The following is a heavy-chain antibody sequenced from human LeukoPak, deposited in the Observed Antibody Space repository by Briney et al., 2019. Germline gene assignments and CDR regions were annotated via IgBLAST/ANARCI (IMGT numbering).Heavy chain of an antibody. D-gene: IGHD2/OR15-2a*01. CDR1: GYTFTGYY. Sequence: ASVKVSCKASGYTFTGYYMHWVRQAPGQGLEWMGWINPNSGGTNYAQKFQGRVTMTRDTSISTAYMELSRLRSEDTAVYYCARAKNRAYAFDIWGQGTMVTVSS. V-gene: IGHV1-2*02. J-gene: IGHJ3*02. CDR3: ARAKNRAYAFDI. CDR2: INPNSGGT.